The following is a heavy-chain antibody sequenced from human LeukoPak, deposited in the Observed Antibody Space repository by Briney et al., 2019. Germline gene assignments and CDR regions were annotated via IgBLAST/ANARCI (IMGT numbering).Heavy chain of an antibody. CDR1: GFIFSSYA. J-gene: IGHJ4*02. Sequence: GGSLRLSCAASGFIFSSYAMSWVRQAPGKGLEWVSTISGSGGSTYYADSVKGRFTISRDNSKNTVYLQMNSLRAEDTAVYYCARDRDYSNTERGFDYWGQGTLVTVSS. CDR3: ARDRDYSNTERGFDY. D-gene: IGHD4-11*01. V-gene: IGHV3-23*01. CDR2: ISGSGGST.